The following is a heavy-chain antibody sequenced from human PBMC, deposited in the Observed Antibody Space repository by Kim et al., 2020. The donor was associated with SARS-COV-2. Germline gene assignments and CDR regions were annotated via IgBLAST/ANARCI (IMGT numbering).Heavy chain of an antibody. Sequence: FVKGRMFISRDNAKNSLYLQMSSLEVGDTAVYYCARSRDLYCGGDCRYFDLWGQGTLVTVSS. J-gene: IGHJ4*02. CDR3: ARSRDLYCGGDCRYFDL. V-gene: IGHV3-13*01. D-gene: IGHD2-21*02.